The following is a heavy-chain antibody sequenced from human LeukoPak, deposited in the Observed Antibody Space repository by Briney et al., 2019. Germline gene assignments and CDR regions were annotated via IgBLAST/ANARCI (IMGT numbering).Heavy chain of an antibody. V-gene: IGHV4-38-2*02. CDR1: GYSISSGYY. Sequence: SETLSLACTVSGYSISSGYYCGWIRQPPGKGLEWIGSIYHSGSTYYNPSLKSRVTISVDTSKNQFSLKLSSVTAADTAVYYCARLKSSGYYSDYWGQGTLVTVSS. J-gene: IGHJ4*02. CDR2: IYHSGST. D-gene: IGHD3-22*01. CDR3: ARLKSSGYYSDY.